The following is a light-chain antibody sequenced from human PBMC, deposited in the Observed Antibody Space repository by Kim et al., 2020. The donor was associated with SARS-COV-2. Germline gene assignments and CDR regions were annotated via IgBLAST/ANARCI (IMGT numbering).Light chain of an antibody. V-gene: IGKV3-20*01. J-gene: IGKJ2*01. CDR2: GTS. CDR1: QSVSSSY. Sequence: LSRGESATLSCRASQSVSSSYLAWYQQKPGQAPRLLIYGTSSRATGIPDRFSGSGSGTDFTLTISRLEPEDFAVYYCQQYGSSPRTCGQGTKLEI. CDR3: QQYGSSPRT.